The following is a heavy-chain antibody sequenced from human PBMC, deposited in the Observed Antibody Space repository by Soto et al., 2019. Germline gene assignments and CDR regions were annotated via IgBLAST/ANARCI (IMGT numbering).Heavy chain of an antibody. D-gene: IGHD3-3*01. J-gene: IGHJ6*02. V-gene: IGHV3-48*02. CDR2: ISSSSSTI. CDR3: ARRYDFWSGFYGMDV. Sequence: PGGSLRLSCAASGFTFSSYSMNWVRQAPGKGLEWVSYISSSSSTIYYADSVKGRFTISRDNAKNSLYLQMNSLRDEDTAVYYCARRYDFWSGFYGMDVWGQGTTVTVSS. CDR1: GFTFSSYS.